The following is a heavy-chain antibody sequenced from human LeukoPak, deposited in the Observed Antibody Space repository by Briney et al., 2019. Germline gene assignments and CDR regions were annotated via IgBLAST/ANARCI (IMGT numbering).Heavy chain of an antibody. J-gene: IGHJ6*02. CDR1: GFTFSSYS. Sequence: GGSLRLSCAASGFTFSSYSMNWVRQAPGKGLEWVSSISSDSNYIYYTDSLKGRFTISRDNAKNSLYLQMNSLRAEDTAVYYCARDLPPAPWNGMDVWGQGTTVTVSS. V-gene: IGHV3-21*01. CDR3: ARDLPPAPWNGMDV. CDR2: ISSDSNYI. D-gene: IGHD2-2*01.